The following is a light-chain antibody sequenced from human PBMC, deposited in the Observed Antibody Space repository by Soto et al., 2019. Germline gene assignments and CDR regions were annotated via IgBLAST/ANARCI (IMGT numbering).Light chain of an antibody. J-gene: IGKJ1*01. CDR1: QSVRSN. CDR3: QEYDNWPLWT. V-gene: IGKV3-15*01. Sequence: ETVMTQSPATLPVSPGERATLSCRASQSVRSNLAWYQQKPGQAPRLLIYGAATRATGVPARFSGSGSGTEFTLTINSRQSEDVALYYCQEYDNWPLWTFGQGTKVEVK. CDR2: GAA.